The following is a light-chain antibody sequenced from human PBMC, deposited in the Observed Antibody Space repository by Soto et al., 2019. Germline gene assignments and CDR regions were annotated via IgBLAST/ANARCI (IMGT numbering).Light chain of an antibody. CDR2: GNS. CDR1: SSNIGAGYD. Sequence: QSVLTQPPSVSGAPGQRVTISCTGSSSNIGAGYDVHWYQQLPGTAPKLLIYGNSNRPSGVPDRFSGSKSGTSAALAITGLQAEDEADYYCQSYDRSLSGWVFVGGIKVTVL. J-gene: IGLJ3*02. CDR3: QSYDRSLSGWV. V-gene: IGLV1-40*01.